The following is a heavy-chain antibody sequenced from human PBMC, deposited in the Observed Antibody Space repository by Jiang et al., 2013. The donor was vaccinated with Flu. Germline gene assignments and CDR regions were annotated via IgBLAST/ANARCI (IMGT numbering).Heavy chain of an antibody. D-gene: IGHD2-2*01. CDR3: ARGLYCSSTSCYFSDY. J-gene: IGHJ4*02. Sequence: LRLSCAASGFTFSSYSMNWVRQAPGKGLEWVSSISSSSSYIYYADSVKGRFTISRDNAKNSLYLQMNSLRAEDTAVYYCARGLYCSSTSCYFSDYWGQGTLVTVSS. CDR1: GFTFSSYS. CDR2: ISSSSSYI. V-gene: IGHV3-21*01.